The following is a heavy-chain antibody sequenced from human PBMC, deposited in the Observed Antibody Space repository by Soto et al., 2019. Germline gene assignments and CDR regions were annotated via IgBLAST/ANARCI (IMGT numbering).Heavy chain of an antibody. Sequence: QVQLQESGPGLVKPSETLSLTCTVSGGSISSYYWSWIRQPPGKGLEWIGYIYYSGSTNYNPSLKSRVTISVDTSKNQFSLKLSSVTAADTAVYYCARVGGKYYGMDVWGQGTTVTVSS. CDR1: GGSISSYY. CDR3: ARVGGKYYGMDV. V-gene: IGHV4-59*01. J-gene: IGHJ6*02. CDR2: IYYSGST. D-gene: IGHD3-16*01.